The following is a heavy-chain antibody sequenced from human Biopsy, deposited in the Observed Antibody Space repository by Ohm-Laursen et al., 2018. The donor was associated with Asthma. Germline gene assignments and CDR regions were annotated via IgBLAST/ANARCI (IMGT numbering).Heavy chain of an antibody. Sequence: TLSLTCTVSGGSISSYYWSWIRQPPGKGLEWIGYISYGGKTSYNPSLKNRVTISRDTSKNQFSLRLTSMTAADTAVYFCARRITIFGVVQKDHGMDAWGQGTTVIVSS. D-gene: IGHD3-3*01. CDR3: ARRITIFGVVQKDHGMDA. V-gene: IGHV4-59*04. CDR2: ISYGGKT. CDR1: GGSISSYY. J-gene: IGHJ6*02.